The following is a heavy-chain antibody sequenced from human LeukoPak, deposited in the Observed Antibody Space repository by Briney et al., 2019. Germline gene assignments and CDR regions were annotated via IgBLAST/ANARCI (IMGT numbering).Heavy chain of an antibody. V-gene: IGHV3-20*04. Sequence: RGSLRLSCAASGVIISDRGMSWVRQVPGKGLEWVSGINWDGEATAYADSVKGRFTISRDNAKKSLYLEMNSLRDEDTALYYCARDLSSTWYSLAYWGQGTLVTVSS. J-gene: IGHJ4*02. D-gene: IGHD6-13*01. CDR1: GVIISDRG. CDR3: ARDLSSTWYSLAY. CDR2: INWDGEAT.